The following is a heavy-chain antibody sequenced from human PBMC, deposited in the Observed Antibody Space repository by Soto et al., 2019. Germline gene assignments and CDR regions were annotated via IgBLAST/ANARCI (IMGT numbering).Heavy chain of an antibody. Sequence: QVQLVQSGAEVKKPGSSVKVSCKASGGTFSSYTISWVRQAPGQGLAWVGRIIPILGIANYAQKFQGRVTITEDKSTSTAYMELSSLRSEDTAVYYCGRERGAGSGLTGAFDIWGQGTMVTFS. CDR2: IIPILGIA. D-gene: IGHD1-26*01. V-gene: IGHV1-69*08. J-gene: IGHJ3*02. CDR1: GGTFSSYT. CDR3: GRERGAGSGLTGAFDI.